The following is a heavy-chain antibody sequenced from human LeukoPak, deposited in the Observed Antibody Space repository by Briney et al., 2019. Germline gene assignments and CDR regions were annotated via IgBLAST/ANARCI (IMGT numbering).Heavy chain of an antibody. CDR2: IFHSGTT. CDR1: GYSINSGYF. CDR3: ARALRSGSNYFFYGMDV. D-gene: IGHD3-10*01. V-gene: IGHV4-38-2*02. J-gene: IGHJ6*04. Sequence: PSETLSLTCTVSGYSINSGYFWGWIRQPPGKRLEYIGTIFHSGTTYYNPSLKSRVTISLDTSTNDFSLKLSSVTAADTAVYYCARALRSGSNYFFYGMDVWGKGTTVTVSS.